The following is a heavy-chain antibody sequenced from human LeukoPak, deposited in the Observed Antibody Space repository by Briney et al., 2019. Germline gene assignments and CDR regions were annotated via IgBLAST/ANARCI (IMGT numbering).Heavy chain of an antibody. CDR3: ARRGYDSSGYAYFDY. V-gene: IGHV5-51*01. J-gene: IGHJ4*02. D-gene: IGHD3-22*01. Sequence: SFQGQVTISADKSISTAYLQWSSLKASDTAMYYCARRGYDSSGYAYFDYWGQGTLVTVSS.